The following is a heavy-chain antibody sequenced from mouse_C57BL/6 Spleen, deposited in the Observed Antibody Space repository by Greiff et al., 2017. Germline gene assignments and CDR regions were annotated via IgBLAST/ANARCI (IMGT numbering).Heavy chain of an antibody. Sequence: SGAELVRPGTSVKVSCKASGYAFTNYLIEWVKQRPGQGLEWIGVINPGSGGTNYTEKFKGKATLTADKSSSTAYMQLSSLTSEDSAVYFCAREGYDYDGDFDYWGQGTTLTVSS. D-gene: IGHD2-4*01. CDR3: AREGYDYDGDFDY. J-gene: IGHJ2*01. V-gene: IGHV1-54*01. CDR1: GYAFTNYL. CDR2: INPGSGGT.